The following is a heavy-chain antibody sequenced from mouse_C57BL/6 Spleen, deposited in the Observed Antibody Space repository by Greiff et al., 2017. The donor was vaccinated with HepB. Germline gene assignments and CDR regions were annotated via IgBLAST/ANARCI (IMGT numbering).Heavy chain of an antibody. Sequence: EVQLQQSGTVLARPGASVKMSCKTSGYTFTSYWMHWVKQRPGQGLEWIGAIYPGNSDTSYNQKFKGKAKLTAVTSASTAYMELSSLTKEDSAVYYCTRPYSNPAWFAYWGQGTLVTVSA. J-gene: IGHJ3*01. V-gene: IGHV1-5*01. CDR1: GYTFTSYW. CDR2: IYPGNSDT. CDR3: TRPYSNPAWFAY. D-gene: IGHD2-5*01.